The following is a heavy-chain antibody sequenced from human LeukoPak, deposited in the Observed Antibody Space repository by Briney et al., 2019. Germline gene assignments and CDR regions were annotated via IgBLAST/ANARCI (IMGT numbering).Heavy chain of an antibody. V-gene: IGHV3-21*01. CDR1: GFTFSSYS. D-gene: IGHD3-9*01. CDR3: ARDFHVLRYFDWLLENPLFDY. CDR2: ISSSSSYI. J-gene: IGHJ4*02. Sequence: PGGSLRLSCAASGFTFSSYSMNWVRQAPGKGLEWVSSISSSSSYIYYADSVKGRFTISRDNAKNSLYLQMNSLRAEDTAVYYCARDFHVLRYFDWLLENPLFDYWGQGTLVTVSS.